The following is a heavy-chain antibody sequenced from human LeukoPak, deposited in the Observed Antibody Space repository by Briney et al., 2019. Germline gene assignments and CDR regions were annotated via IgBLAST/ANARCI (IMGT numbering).Heavy chain of an antibody. CDR1: GFTFSSYG. J-gene: IGHJ6*02. CDR2: IWYDGSNK. V-gene: IGHV3-33*01. CDR3: ARETLYYYGMDV. Sequence: GGSLRLSCAASGFTFSSYGMHWVRQAPGKGLEWVAVIWYDGSNKYYADSVKGRFTISRDNSKNTLYLQMNSLRAEDTAVYYCARETLYYYGMDVWGQGTTVTVSS.